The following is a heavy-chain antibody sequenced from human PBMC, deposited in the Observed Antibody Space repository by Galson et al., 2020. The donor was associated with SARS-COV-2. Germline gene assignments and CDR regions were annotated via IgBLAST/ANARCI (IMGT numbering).Heavy chain of an antibody. CDR1: GYTFSSFG. Sequence: GESLKISCKASGYTFSSFGFSWVRQAPGQGLEWMGWISGYNGDTMYAQKFQGRVTMTTDTSASTAYMELRSLRSDDTATFYCTRDLSTPGNIFFDYWGQGTLVTVSS. CDR3: TRDLSTPGNIFFDY. J-gene: IGHJ4*02. CDR2: ISGYNGDT. D-gene: IGHD2-21*01. V-gene: IGHV1-18*01.